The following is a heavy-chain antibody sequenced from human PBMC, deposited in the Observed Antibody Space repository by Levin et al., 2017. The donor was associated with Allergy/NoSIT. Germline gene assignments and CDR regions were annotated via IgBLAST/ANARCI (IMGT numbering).Heavy chain of an antibody. J-gene: IGHJ6*02. Sequence: GASVKVSCKASGGTFSSYAISWVRQAPGQGLEWMGGIIPIFGTANYAQKFQGRVTITADESTSTAYMELSSLRSEDTAVYYCARDFFDRRELLINHYYYGMDVWGQGTTVTVSS. D-gene: IGHD1-26*01. CDR1: GGTFSSYA. V-gene: IGHV1-69*13. CDR2: IIPIFGTA. CDR3: ARDFFDRRELLINHYYYGMDV.